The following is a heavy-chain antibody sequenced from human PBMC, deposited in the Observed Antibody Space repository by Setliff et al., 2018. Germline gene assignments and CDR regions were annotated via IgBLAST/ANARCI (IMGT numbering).Heavy chain of an antibody. V-gene: IGHV4-59*11. D-gene: IGHD3-3*01. CDR3: RYWSGYYNNDY. CDR1: GASINNHF. Sequence: SETLSLTCTVSGASINNHFWSWIRQPPGKGLEWIGYLSHSGSSNYNPSLKSRVTISVDASTNQFSLKLYSVTAADTAVYYCRYWSGYYNNDYWGQGTLVTVSS. CDR2: LSHSGSS. J-gene: IGHJ4*02.